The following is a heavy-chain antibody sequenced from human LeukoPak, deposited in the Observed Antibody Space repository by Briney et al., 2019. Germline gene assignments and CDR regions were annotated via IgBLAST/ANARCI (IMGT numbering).Heavy chain of an antibody. Sequence: GGSLRLSCIVSGFTVSSNSMSWVRQAPGKGLEWVSFIYSGTIHYSDSVKGRFTISRDNSKNTLYLQMNSPRADDTAVYYCARRAGAYSHPSDYGGQGTLVTVSS. CDR1: GFTVSSNS. CDR2: IYSGTI. CDR3: ARRAGAYSHPSDY. J-gene: IGHJ4*02. D-gene: IGHD4/OR15-4a*01. V-gene: IGHV3-53*01.